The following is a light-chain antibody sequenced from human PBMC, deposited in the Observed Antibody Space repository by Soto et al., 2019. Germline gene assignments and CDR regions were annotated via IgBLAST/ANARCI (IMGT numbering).Light chain of an antibody. CDR3: QQYGSSSLT. J-gene: IGKJ4*01. CDR1: QSVSSSY. Sequence: EIVLTQSPGTLSLSPGERATLSCRASQSVSSSYLAWYQQKPGQAPRLLIYGASSRATDIPDRFSGSGSGTHFTLTISRLEPEDFAVYYCQQYGSSSLTFGGGTKVEIK. V-gene: IGKV3-20*01. CDR2: GAS.